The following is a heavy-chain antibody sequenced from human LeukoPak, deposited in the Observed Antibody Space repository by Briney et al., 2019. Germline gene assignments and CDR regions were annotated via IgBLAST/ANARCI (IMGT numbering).Heavy chain of an antibody. CDR1: GYTFTSYG. CDR2: ISAYNGNT. V-gene: IGHV1-18*01. Sequence: ASVKVSCKASGYTFTSYGISWVRQAPGQGLEWMGWISAYNGNTNYAQKLQGRVTMTTDTSTSTAYMELRSLRSDDTAVYYCARDDDYYDSSGYSDYWGQGTLVTVSS. CDR3: ARDDDYYDSSGYSDY. D-gene: IGHD3-22*01. J-gene: IGHJ4*02.